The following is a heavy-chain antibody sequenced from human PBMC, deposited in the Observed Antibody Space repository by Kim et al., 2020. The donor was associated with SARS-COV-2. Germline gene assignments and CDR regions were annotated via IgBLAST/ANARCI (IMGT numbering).Heavy chain of an antibody. D-gene: IGHD4-17*01. Sequence: GGSLRLSCAASGFVFSSYGMHWVRQAPGKGLEWGAVIWYDGSGKYYSDSVKGRFTISRDNSKNTLFIQMNSLRAEDTAVYYCAREDYGGNPDYFYGMDVWGQGTTVTVSS. J-gene: IGHJ6*02. CDR1: GFVFSSYG. CDR3: AREDYGGNPDYFYGMDV. CDR2: IWYDGSGK. V-gene: IGHV3-33*01.